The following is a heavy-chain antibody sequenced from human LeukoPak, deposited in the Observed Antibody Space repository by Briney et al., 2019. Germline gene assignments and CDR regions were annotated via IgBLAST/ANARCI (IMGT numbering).Heavy chain of an antibody. D-gene: IGHD1-1*01. Sequence: SETLSLTCAVYGGSFSGYYWSWIRQPPGKGLEWIGEINHSGSTNYNPSLKSRVTISVDTSKDQFSLKLSSVTAADTAVYYCARGANWKYSYWYFDLWGRGTLVTVSS. CDR1: GGSFSGYY. CDR3: ARGANWKYSYWYFDL. V-gene: IGHV4-34*01. CDR2: INHSGST. J-gene: IGHJ2*01.